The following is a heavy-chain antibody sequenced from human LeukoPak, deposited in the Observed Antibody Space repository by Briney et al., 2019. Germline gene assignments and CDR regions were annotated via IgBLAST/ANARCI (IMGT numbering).Heavy chain of an antibody. CDR1: GYTFTSYG. V-gene: IGHV1-18*01. D-gene: IGHD2-15*01. CDR3: ARASCSGGSCYSDY. Sequence: ASVKVSCKASGYTFTSYGISWVRQAPGQGLEWMGWISAYNGNTNYAQKLQGRVTMTTDTSTSTAYMELRSLSSDDTAVYYCARASCSGGSCYSDYWGQGTLVTVSS. J-gene: IGHJ4*02. CDR2: ISAYNGNT.